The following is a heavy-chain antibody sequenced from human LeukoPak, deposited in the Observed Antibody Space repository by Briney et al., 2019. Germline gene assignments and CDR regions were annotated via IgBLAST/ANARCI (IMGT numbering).Heavy chain of an antibody. CDR2: IYYSGST. Sequence: PSETLSLTCTVSGGSISGNYWSWLRQPPGQGLEWLGYIYYSGSTNYNPSLTSRVTISVDTSKDQFSLKLSSGSAADTAVYCCARRFDSSGCVNYWGRGTGVSVFS. CDR1: GGSISGNY. V-gene: IGHV4-59*08. D-gene: IGHD6-19*01. CDR3: ARRFDSSGCVNY. J-gene: IGHJ4*02.